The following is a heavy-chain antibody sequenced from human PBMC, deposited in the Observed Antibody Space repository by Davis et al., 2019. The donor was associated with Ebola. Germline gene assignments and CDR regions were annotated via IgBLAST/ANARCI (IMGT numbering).Heavy chain of an antibody. D-gene: IGHD1-26*01. CDR1: GFTFSSYA. CDR3: AKDQARWTGGSYYYYYGMDV. CDR2: ISYDGSNK. Sequence: GESLKISCAASGFTFSSYAMHWVRQAPGKGLEWVAVISYDGSNKYYADSVKGRFTISRDNSKNTLYLQMNSLRAEDTAVYYCAKDQARWTGGSYYYYYGMDVWGQGTTVTVSS. V-gene: IGHV3-30-3*01. J-gene: IGHJ6*02.